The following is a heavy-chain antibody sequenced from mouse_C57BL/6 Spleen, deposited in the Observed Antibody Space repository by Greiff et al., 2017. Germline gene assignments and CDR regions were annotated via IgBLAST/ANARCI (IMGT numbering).Heavy chain of an antibody. CDR2: FYPGSGSI. CDR1: GYAFSSSW. J-gene: IGHJ2*01. CDR3: ARHEEGVYYFDY. V-gene: IGHV1-62-2*01. Sequence: QVQLQQSGPELVKPGASVKISCKASGYAFSSSWMNWVKQRPGKGLEWIGWFYPGSGSIKYNEKFKDKATLTADKSSSTVYMELSRLTSEDSAVYFCARHEEGVYYFDYWGQGTTLTVSS.